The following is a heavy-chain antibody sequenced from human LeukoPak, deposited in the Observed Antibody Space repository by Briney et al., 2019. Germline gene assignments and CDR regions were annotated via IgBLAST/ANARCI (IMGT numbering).Heavy chain of an antibody. D-gene: IGHD5-24*01. V-gene: IGHV3-9*01. CDR3: AKDRTSTVDGFDY. Sequence: PGRSLRLSCAASGFTFDDYAMHWVRQAPGKGLEWVSGISWNSGSIGYADSVKGRFTIPRDNAKNSLYLQMNSLRAEDTALYYCAKDRTSTVDGFDYWGQGTLVTVSS. CDR2: ISWNSGSI. CDR1: GFTFDDYA. J-gene: IGHJ4*02.